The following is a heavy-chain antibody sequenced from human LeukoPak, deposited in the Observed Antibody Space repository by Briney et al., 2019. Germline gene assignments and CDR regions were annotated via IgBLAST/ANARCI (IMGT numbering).Heavy chain of an antibody. V-gene: IGHV1-18*01. CDR2: ISAYNGNT. J-gene: IGHJ6*02. Sequence: ASVKVSCKASGYTFTSYGISWVRQAPGQGLEWMGWISAYNGNTNYAQKLQGRVTMTTDTSTSTAYMELRSLRSDDTAVYYCAILVQLVQAYGMDVWGQGTTVTVSS. D-gene: IGHD6-13*01. CDR3: AILVQLVQAYGMDV. CDR1: GYTFTSYG.